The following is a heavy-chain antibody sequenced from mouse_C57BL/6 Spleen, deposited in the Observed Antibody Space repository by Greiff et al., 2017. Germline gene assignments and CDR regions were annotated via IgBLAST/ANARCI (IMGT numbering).Heavy chain of an antibody. CDR2: ISSGSSTI. V-gene: IGHV5-17*01. J-gene: IGHJ4*01. CDR3: ARDDGYDYAMDY. Sequence: EVKLMESGGGLVKPGGSLKLSCAASGFTFSDYGMHWVRQAPEKGLEWVAYISSGSSTIYYADTVKGRFTISRDNAKNTLFLQMTSLRSEDTAMYYCARDDGYDYAMDYWGQGTSVTVSS. D-gene: IGHD2-3*01. CDR1: GFTFSDYG.